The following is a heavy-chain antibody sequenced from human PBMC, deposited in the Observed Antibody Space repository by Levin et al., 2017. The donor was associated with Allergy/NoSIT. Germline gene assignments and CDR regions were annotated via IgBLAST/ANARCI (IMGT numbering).Heavy chain of an antibody. Sequence: KISCKASGGTFSSYAISWVRQAPGQGLEWMGGIIPIFGTANYAQKFQGRVTITADESTSTAYMELSSLRSEDTAVYYCAARLGTQWLPPLYWGQGTLVTVSS. CDR2: IIPIFGTA. V-gene: IGHV1-69*01. D-gene: IGHD6-19*01. CDR1: GGTFSSYA. CDR3: AARLGTQWLPPLY. J-gene: IGHJ4*02.